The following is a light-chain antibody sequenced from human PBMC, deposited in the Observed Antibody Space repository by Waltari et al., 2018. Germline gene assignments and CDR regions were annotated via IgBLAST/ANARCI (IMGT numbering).Light chain of an antibody. J-gene: IGLJ3*02. Sequence: QSVLTQPPSASGTPGQRVTISCSGSSSNIGSNTVNWYQQLPGTAPKFLIYSNNQRPYGVPTRFSGSKSGTSASLAISGLQSEDEADYYCAAWDDSLNGRWVFGGGTKLTVL. CDR3: AAWDDSLNGRWV. CDR1: SSNIGSNT. CDR2: SNN. V-gene: IGLV1-44*01.